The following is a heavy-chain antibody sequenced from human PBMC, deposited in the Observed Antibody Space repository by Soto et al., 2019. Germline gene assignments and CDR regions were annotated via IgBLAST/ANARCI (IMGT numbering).Heavy chain of an antibody. D-gene: IGHD2-15*01. CDR2: IRSKANSYAT. V-gene: IGHV3-73*01. Sequence: GGSLRLSCAASGFTFSGSAMHWVRQASGKGLECVGRIRSKANSYATAYAASVKGRFTISRDDSKNTAYLQMNSLKTEDTAVYYCTRHRGYCSGGSCYSWFDPWGQGTLVTVSS. CDR1: GFTFSGSA. CDR3: TRHRGYCSGGSCYSWFDP. J-gene: IGHJ5*02.